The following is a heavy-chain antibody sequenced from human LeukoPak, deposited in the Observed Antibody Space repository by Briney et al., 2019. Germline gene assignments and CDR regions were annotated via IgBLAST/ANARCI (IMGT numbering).Heavy chain of an antibody. J-gene: IGHJ4*02. D-gene: IGHD3-16*01. V-gene: IGHV3-23*01. CDR3: AKRGKPKAFDY. CDR1: GFTFGTYP. CDR2: ISSSGGSK. Sequence: PGGTLRLSCAASGFTFGTYPMSWVRQAPGKGLEWVSAISSSGGSKYYADSVKGRFTISRDNSKNTLYLQMNSLRAEDTAVYYCAKRGKPKAFDYWGQGTLVTVSS.